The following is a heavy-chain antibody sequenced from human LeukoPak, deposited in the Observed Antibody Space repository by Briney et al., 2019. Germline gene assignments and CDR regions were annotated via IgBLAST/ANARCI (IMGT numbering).Heavy chain of an antibody. Sequence: ASVTVSCKASGYTFTVYYMHWVRQAPGQGLEWMGWINPNSGGTNYAQKFQGRVTMTRDTSISTAYMELYRLRSDDTAVYYCAKPHGDYGGQHFQHWGQGTLVTVSS. CDR1: GYTFTVYY. D-gene: IGHD4-17*01. J-gene: IGHJ1*01. V-gene: IGHV1-2*02. CDR2: INPNSGGT. CDR3: AKPHGDYGGQHFQH.